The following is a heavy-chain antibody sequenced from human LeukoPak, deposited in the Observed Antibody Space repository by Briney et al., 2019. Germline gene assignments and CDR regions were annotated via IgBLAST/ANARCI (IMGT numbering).Heavy chain of an antibody. CDR1: AFTFNTYW. CDR2: INGDESST. J-gene: IGHJ4*02. D-gene: IGHD1-26*01. V-gene: IGHV3-74*01. CDR3: ARDGLSGSHFDH. Sequence: GGSLRLSCAASAFTFNTYWMHWVRQVPGGGLEWVSRINGDESSTNYADSVKGRFTISRDNAKNSLYLQMNSLRAEDTAVYYCARDGLSGSHFDHWGQGTLVTVSS.